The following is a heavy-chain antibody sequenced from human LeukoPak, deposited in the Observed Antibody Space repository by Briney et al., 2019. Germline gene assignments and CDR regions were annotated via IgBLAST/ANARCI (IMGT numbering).Heavy chain of an antibody. CDR3: ASALYYDSSGYERAFDI. J-gene: IGHJ3*02. D-gene: IGHD3-22*01. V-gene: IGHV3-21*06. Sequence: GGSLRLSCAASGFTFSSYRMNWVRQAPGKGLEWVSSISGSTNYINQADSVKGRFTIPRDNAKNSLYLQMNSLSAEDTAVYYCASALYYDSSGYERAFDIWGQGTMVTVSS. CDR1: GFTFSSYR. CDR2: ISGSTNYI.